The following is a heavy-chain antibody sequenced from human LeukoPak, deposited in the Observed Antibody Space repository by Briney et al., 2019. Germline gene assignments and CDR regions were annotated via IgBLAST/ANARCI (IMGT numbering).Heavy chain of an antibody. CDR3: ARDHGYSYGYGIGY. J-gene: IGHJ4*02. V-gene: IGHV3-7*01. D-gene: IGHD5-18*01. Sequence: GGSLRLSCAASGFTFSSYWMTWVRQAPGKGLEWVANINQDESEKYYVDSVKGRFTISRDNAKNSLYLQLNSLRAEDTAVYYCARDHGYSYGYGIGYWGQGTLVTVSS. CDR1: GFTFSSYW. CDR2: INQDESEK.